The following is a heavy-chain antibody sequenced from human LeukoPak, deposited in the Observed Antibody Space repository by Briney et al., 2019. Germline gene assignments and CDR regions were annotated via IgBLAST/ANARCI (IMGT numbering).Heavy chain of an antibody. CDR3: AAGYSYGPIDY. CDR2: IYHSGST. V-gene: IGHV4-38-2*02. Sequence: SETLSLTCTVSGYSISSGYYWGWIRQPPGKGLEWIGSIYHSGSTYYNPSLKSRVTISVDTSKNQFSLKLSSVTAADTAVYYCAAGYSYGPIDYRGQGTLVTVSS. J-gene: IGHJ4*02. CDR1: GYSISSGYY. D-gene: IGHD5-18*01.